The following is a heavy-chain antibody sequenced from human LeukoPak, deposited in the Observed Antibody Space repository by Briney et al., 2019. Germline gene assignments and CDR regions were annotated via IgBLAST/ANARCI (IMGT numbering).Heavy chain of an antibody. CDR2: VYYSGTA. D-gene: IGHD6-6*01. J-gene: IGHJ4*02. V-gene: IGHV4-59*12. Sequence: SETLSLTCTVSGGSMRSYYWSWIRQPPGKGLELIGYVYYSGTANYNPSLESRVTILVDTSKNQFSLKLSPVTAADTAVYYCARDPLVAGYFDYWGQGTLVTVSS. CDR1: GGSMRSYY. CDR3: ARDPLVAGYFDY.